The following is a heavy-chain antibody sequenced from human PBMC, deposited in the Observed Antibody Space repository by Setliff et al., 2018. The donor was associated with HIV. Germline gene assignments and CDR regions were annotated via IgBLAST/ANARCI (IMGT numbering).Heavy chain of an antibody. CDR2: IDYSGNT. CDR3: ARHRYRFGIDS. Sequence: SETLSLTCTVSGGSISTNNYYWAWIRQPPGKGLEWIGTIDYSGNTYYNASLRSRAIISGDMSKDQFSLNLNSVTDSETAVYYCARHRYRFGIDSWGQGALVTVSS. V-gene: IGHV4-39*01. J-gene: IGHJ5*01. D-gene: IGHD3-16*01. CDR1: GGSISTNNYY.